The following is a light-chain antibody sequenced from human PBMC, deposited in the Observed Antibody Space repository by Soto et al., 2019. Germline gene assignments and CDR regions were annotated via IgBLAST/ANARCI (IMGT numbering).Light chain of an antibody. CDR1: QTIDSW. CDR2: KAS. V-gene: IGKV1-5*03. J-gene: IGKJ5*01. CDR3: QQFNSYPIT. Sequence: DIQMTQSPSTLSASVGDRVTITCRASQTIDSWLAWYQQRPGKPPNLLIYKASTLASGVPSRFSGSGSGTDFTLTINSLQPDDFATYYCQQFNSYPITFGQGTRLEIK.